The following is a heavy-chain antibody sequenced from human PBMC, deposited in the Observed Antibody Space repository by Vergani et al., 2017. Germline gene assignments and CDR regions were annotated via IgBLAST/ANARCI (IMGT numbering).Heavy chain of an antibody. CDR3: AKVLGNRGGYYINDAFDI. CDR2: ISGSGGST. J-gene: IGHJ3*02. D-gene: IGHD1-26*01. V-gene: IGHV3-23*01. CDR1: GFTFSSYA. Sequence: EVQLLESGGGLVQPGGSLRLSCAASGFTFSSYAMSWVRQAPGKGLEWVSAISGSGGSTYYADSVKGRFTISRDNSKNTLYLQMNSLRAEDTAVYYCAKVLGNRGGYYINDAFDIWGQGTMVTVSS.